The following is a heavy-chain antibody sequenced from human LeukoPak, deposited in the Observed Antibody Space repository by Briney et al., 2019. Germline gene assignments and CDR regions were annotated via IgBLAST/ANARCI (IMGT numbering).Heavy chain of an antibody. CDR3: ARNPGDGETFDY. CDR2: MYHTGGF. D-gene: IGHD3-10*01. V-gene: IGHV4-4*02. Sequence: SETLSPTSAVSGGSINSINWWSCVRQPPGQGLEWIVEMYHTGGFNYNPSLSSRATISLNKSQNPFSLRLSSVTSADTAVYYCARNPGDGETFDYWGQGNLVTVSS. CDR1: GGSINSINW. J-gene: IGHJ4*02.